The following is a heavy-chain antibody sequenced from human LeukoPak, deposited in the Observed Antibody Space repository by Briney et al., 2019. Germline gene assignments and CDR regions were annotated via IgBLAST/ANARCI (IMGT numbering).Heavy chain of an antibody. CDR3: ARPPSHRPDDYYMDV. J-gene: IGHJ6*03. V-gene: IGHV4-39*07. Sequence: SETLSLTCTVSGGSISSSSYYWGWIRQPPGKGLEWIGSIYYSGSTYYNPSLKSRVTISVDTSKNQFSLKLSSVTAADTAVYYCARPPSHRPDDYYMDVWGKGTTVTVSS. D-gene: IGHD1-14*01. CDR2: IYYSGST. CDR1: GGSISSSSYY.